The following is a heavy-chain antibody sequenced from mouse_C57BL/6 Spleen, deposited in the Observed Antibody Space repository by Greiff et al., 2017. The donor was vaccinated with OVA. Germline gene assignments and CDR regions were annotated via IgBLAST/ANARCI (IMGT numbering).Heavy chain of an antibody. V-gene: IGHV1-64*01. CDR2: IHPNSGST. Sequence: VQLQQPGAELVKPGASVKLSCKASGYTFTSYWMHWVKQRPGQGLEWIGMIHPNSGSTNYNEKFKSKATLTVDKSSSTAYMQLSSLTSEDSAVYYCVYGNFYYYAMDYWGQGTSVTVSS. J-gene: IGHJ4*01. D-gene: IGHD2-1*01. CDR1: GYTFTSYW. CDR3: VYGNFYYYAMDY.